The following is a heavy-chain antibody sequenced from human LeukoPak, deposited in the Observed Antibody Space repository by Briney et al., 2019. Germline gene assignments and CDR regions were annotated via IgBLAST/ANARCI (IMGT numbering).Heavy chain of an antibody. D-gene: IGHD3-3*02. CDR1: GFTIGTAW. CDR3: IAHFPYFYGFDV. V-gene: IGHV3-15*01. J-gene: IGHJ6*04. CDR2: IKSEGEGATT. Sequence: GGSLRLSCVSSGFTIGTAWMSWVRQAPGKGLEWLGHIKSEGEGATTDYAAPAKGRFAISRDDSKSMIYLQMSSLKIDDTAIYYCIAHFPYFYGFDVWGKGTTVTVSS.